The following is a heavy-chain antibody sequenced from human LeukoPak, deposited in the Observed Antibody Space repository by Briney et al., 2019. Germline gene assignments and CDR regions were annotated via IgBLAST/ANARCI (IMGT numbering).Heavy chain of an antibody. Sequence: PGGFLRLSCAASGFTFSSYWMSWVRQAPGKGLEWVANIKQDGSEKYYVDSVKGRFTISRDNAKNSPYLQMNSLRAEDTAVYYCARVFIGGYYYDSSGYYHFDYWGQGTLVTVSS. V-gene: IGHV3-7*01. J-gene: IGHJ4*02. CDR1: GFTFSSYW. D-gene: IGHD3-22*01. CDR3: ARVFIGGYYYDSSGYYHFDY. CDR2: IKQDGSEK.